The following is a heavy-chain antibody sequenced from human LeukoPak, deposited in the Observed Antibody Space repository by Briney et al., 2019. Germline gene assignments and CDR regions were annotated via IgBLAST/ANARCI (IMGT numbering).Heavy chain of an antibody. CDR2: IHHSGST. Sequence: SETLSLTCTVSGGSFSSDSDYWTWIRQPPGKGLEWIGYIHHSGSTNCDPSLKSRVTISVDTSKNQLSLRLSSVTAADTAVYYCARHRSGSFDSWGQGTLMTVSS. CDR1: GGSFSSDSDY. D-gene: IGHD3-3*01. CDR3: ARHRSGSFDS. J-gene: IGHJ4*02. V-gene: IGHV4-61*01.